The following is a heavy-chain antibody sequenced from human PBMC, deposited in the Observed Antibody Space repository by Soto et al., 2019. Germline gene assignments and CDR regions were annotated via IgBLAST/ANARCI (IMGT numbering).Heavy chain of an antibody. V-gene: IGHV4-38-2*01. CDR2: IYHSGST. D-gene: IGHD3-10*01. CDR3: ARVEYYYGSVNNWFDP. J-gene: IGHJ5*02. Sequence: SETLSLTCAVSGYSISSGYYWGWIRQPPGKGLEWIGSIYHSGSTYYNPSLKSRVTISVDTSKNQFSLKLSSVTAADTAVYYCARVEYYYGSVNNWFDPWGQGTLVIVSA. CDR1: GYSISSGYY.